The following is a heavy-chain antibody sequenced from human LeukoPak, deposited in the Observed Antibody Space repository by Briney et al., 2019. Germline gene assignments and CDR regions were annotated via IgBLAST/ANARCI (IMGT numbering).Heavy chain of an antibody. CDR2: IYYSGST. J-gene: IGHJ4*02. CDR3: ARVLELEPHRAPIDY. V-gene: IGHV4-30-4*08. Sequence: SETLSLTCTVSGGSISSGDYYWSWIRQPPGKGLEWIGYIYYSGSTYYNPSLKSRVTISVDTSKNQFSLKLSSVTAADTAVYYSARVLELEPHRAPIDYWGQGTLVTVSS. D-gene: IGHD1-1*01. CDR1: GGSISSGDYY.